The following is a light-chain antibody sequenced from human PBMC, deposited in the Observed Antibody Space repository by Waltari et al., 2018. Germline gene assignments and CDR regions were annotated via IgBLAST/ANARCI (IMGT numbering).Light chain of an antibody. J-gene: IGKJ2*01. CDR2: KTS. CDR1: DVNSW. V-gene: IGKV1-5*03. CDR3: QQYDGSSQYT. Sequence: CRSSDVNSWLAWYQQKPGRAPSLLIYKTSNLQPGVPSRFGGSGSGTEFALTISSLQPDDFATYYCQQYDGSSQYTFGQGT.